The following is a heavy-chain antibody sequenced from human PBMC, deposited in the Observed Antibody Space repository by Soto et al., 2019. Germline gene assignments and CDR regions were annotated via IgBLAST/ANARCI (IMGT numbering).Heavy chain of an antibody. J-gene: IGHJ4*02. CDR2: INPSDGST. Sequence: GASVKVSCKXSGYTFTNYYMHWVRQAPGQGLEWMGIINPSDGSTTYAQKFQGRLTMTRDTSTTTVSLELVSLTSEDTAVYYCAREFGEMICHTYYRGFGFWGLGTLVTVSS. V-gene: IGHV1-46*01. CDR3: AREFGEMICHTYYRGFGF. CDR1: GYTFTNYY. D-gene: IGHD3-22*01.